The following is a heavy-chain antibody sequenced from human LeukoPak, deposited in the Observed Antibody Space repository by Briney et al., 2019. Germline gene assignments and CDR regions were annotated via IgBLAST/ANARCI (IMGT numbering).Heavy chain of an antibody. CDR3: AREGLTVDAFDI. CDR1: GFKFDDYA. J-gene: IGHJ3*02. CDR2: ISWNSGII. Sequence: PGGSLRLSCAASGFKFDDYAVHWVRQGPGKGLEWVSGISWNSGIIDYADSVKGRFTISRDNAKSSLFLQMNSPRVEDTALYYCAREGLTVDAFDIWGPGTVVTVSS. D-gene: IGHD2-21*02. V-gene: IGHV3-9*01.